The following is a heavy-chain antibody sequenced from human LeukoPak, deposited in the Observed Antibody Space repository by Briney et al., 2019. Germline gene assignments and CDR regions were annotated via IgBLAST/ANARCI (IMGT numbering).Heavy chain of an antibody. CDR3: AKGASTSCYVASDY. CDR2: ISGSGGST. Sequence: GGSLRLSCAASGFTFSSFVVSWVRQAPGKGLEWVSVISGSGGSTYYADSVKGRFTISRDNSKNTVYLQMNSLRADDTAVYYCAKGASTSCYVASDYWGQGTLVTVSS. CDR1: GFTFSSFV. D-gene: IGHD2-2*01. V-gene: IGHV3-23*01. J-gene: IGHJ4*02.